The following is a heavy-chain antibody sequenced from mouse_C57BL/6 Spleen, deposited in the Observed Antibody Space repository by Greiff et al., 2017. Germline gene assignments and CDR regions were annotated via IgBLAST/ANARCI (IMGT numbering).Heavy chain of an antibody. D-gene: IGHD1-1*01. J-gene: IGHJ1*03. Sequence: QVQLQQPGAELVMPGASVKLSCKASGYTFTSYWMHWVKQRPGQGLEWIGEIYPSDSYTNYNQKFKGKSTLTVDKSSSTAYMQLSSLTSEDSAVYYCARTHDYGSSSYFDVWGTGTTVTVSS. CDR3: ARTHDYGSSSYFDV. CDR2: IYPSDSYT. V-gene: IGHV1-69*01. CDR1: GYTFTSYW.